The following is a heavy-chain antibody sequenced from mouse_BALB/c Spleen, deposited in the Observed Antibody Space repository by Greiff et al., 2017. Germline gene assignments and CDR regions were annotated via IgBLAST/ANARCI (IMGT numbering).Heavy chain of an antibody. CDR3: ARSRRRWFAY. CDR1: GYTFTSYW. CDR2: INPSTGYT. J-gene: IGHJ3*01. Sequence: VKLVESGAELAKPGASVKMSCKASGYTFTSYWMHWVKQRPGQGLEWIGYINPSTGYTEYNQKFKDKATLTEDKSSSTAYMQLSSLTSEDSAVYYCARSRRRWFAYWGQGTLVTVSA. D-gene: IGHD2-12*01. V-gene: IGHV1-7*01.